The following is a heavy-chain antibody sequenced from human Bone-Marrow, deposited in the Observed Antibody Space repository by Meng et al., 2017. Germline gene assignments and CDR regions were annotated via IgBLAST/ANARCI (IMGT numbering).Heavy chain of an antibody. J-gene: IGHJ4*02. CDR1: EFTFSIFW. CDR3: ARFTPFDY. V-gene: IGHV3-74*01. CDR2: INPDGTIT. Sequence: EVQLVEPGGGLVQPGGSLGLSCIASEFTFSIFWMHWVRQAPGKGPMWVSRINPDGTITDYADSVKGRFTISRDNAKNTLYLQMNSLRAEDSAVYYCARFTPFDYWGPGTLVTVSS.